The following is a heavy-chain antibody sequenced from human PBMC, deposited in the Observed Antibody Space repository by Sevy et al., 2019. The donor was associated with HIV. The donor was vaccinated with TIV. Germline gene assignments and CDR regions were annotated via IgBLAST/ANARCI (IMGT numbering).Heavy chain of an antibody. D-gene: IGHD3-22*01. CDR2: IKSRADGGTT. V-gene: IGHV3-15*01. CDR3: ATDPIIVLMVTDGMDV. Sequence: GGSLRLSCAASGFTFTYAWMSWVRQAPGKGLEWVGRIKSRADGGTTDYGAPVKGRFTISRDDSKNTLYLQMNSLKAEDTAVYYCATDPIIVLMVTDGMDVWGQWTTVTVSS. CDR1: GFTFTYAW. J-gene: IGHJ6*02.